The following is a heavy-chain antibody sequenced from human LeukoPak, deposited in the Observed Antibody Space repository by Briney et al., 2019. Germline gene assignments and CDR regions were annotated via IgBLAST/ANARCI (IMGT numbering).Heavy chain of an antibody. CDR1: GGPISSYY. CDR2: IYYSWST. Sequence: PSETLALLCTVSGGPISSYYWRWIRQPPGKGLEGVGYIYYSWSTNYNPSLKSRVTISVDTSKNQFSLKLSSVTAADTAVYYCARDNYGDSFDYWGQGTLVTVSS. J-gene: IGHJ4*02. D-gene: IGHD4-17*01. V-gene: IGHV4-59*01. CDR3: ARDNYGDSFDY.